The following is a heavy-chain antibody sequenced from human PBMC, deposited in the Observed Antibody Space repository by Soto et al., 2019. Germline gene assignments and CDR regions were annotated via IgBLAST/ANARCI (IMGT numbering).Heavy chain of an antibody. CDR2: IWYDGSNK. J-gene: IGHJ4*02. D-gene: IGHD3-16*01. CDR1: GFIFSTYG. CDR3: ARAFGPFDY. Sequence: QVQLVESGGGVVQPGRSLRLSCAASGFIFSTYGMHWVRQAPGKGLEWVAVIWYDGSNKYYADSVRGRFTISRDNSKNTLFLQLNSLRAEDTAVYYCARAFGPFDYWGQVTLVTVSS. V-gene: IGHV3-33*01.